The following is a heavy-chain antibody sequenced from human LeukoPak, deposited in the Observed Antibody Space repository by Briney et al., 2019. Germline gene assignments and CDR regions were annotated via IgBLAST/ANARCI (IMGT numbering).Heavy chain of an antibody. J-gene: IGHJ4*02. CDR3: TRAEGLGPGAHFDQ. V-gene: IGHV3-11*01. CDR2: IPTSGISV. CDR1: GFSFSRYY. Sequence: GGSLRLSCAASGFSFSRYYMSWVRQSPGKALEWISYIPTSGISVHYADSVRGRFTASRDDAKNSLHLQMDSLRVEDTAVYYCTRAEGLGPGAHFDQWGQGALVIVSS.